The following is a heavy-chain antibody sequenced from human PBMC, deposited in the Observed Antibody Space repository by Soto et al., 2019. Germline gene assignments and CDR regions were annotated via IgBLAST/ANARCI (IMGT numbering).Heavy chain of an antibody. CDR2: IKPDGREK. CDR3: ARDGSGWSAY. CDR1: GFTFTNSW. V-gene: IGHV3-7*01. Sequence: EVQLVESGGGLVQPGGSLRLSCAASGFTFTNSWMSWLRQAPGKGLVWVANIKPDGREKYYVDSVKGRFTISRDNAKNSLSLLMDGLRVEDTALYYCARDGSGWSAYWGQGTLVTVS. D-gene: IGHD6-19*01. J-gene: IGHJ4*02.